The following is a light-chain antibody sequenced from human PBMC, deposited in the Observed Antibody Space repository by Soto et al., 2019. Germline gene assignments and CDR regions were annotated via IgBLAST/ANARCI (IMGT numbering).Light chain of an antibody. CDR1: QSVSSY. CDR2: DAS. J-gene: IGKJ5*01. CDR3: QQRSNWGGIT. Sequence: EIVLTQSPATLSLSPGERATLSCRASQSVSSYLAWYQQKPGQAPRLLIYDASNRATGIPARFSGSGSGTYFTLTISSLEPEDFAVYYCQQRSNWGGITFGQGTRLEIK. V-gene: IGKV3-11*01.